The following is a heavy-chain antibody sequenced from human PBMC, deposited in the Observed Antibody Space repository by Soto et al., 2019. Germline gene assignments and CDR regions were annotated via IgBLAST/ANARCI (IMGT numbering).Heavy chain of an antibody. J-gene: IGHJ5*02. CDR1: GGSVNSVGYS. D-gene: IGHD2-21*01. CDR3: ATATLAYNWLDP. V-gene: IGHV4-30-2*06. Sequence: PSETLSLTCGVSGGSVNSVGYSWSWIRQSPGKGLEWIGHIYHSGNTYYNPSLGSRVTISMDRSNNQFSLQVHSVTAADTAVYYCATATLAYNWLDPWGLGTLVTVS. CDR2: IYHSGNT.